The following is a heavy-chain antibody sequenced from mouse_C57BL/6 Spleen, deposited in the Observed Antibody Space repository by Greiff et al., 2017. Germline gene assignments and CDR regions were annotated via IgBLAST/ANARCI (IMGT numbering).Heavy chain of an antibody. V-gene: IGHV1-80*01. J-gene: IGHJ4*01. Sequence: VKLQESGAELVKPGASVKISCKASGYAFSSYWMNWVKQRPGKGLEWIGQIYPGDGDTNYNGKFKGKATLTADKSSSTAYMQLSSLTSEDSAVYFCARSGASSYAMDYWGQGTSVTVSS. CDR1: GYAFSSYW. CDR3: ARSGASSYAMDY. D-gene: IGHD3-1*01. CDR2: IYPGDGDT.